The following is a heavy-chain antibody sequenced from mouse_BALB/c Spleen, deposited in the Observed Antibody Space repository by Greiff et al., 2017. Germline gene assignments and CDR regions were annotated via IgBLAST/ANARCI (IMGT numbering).Heavy chain of an antibody. D-gene: IGHD2-4*01. CDR3: TRDYDYGGFAY. J-gene: IGHJ3*01. Sequence: EVHLVESGGGLVKPGGSLKLSCAASGFTFSSYTMSWVRQTPEKRLEWVATISSGGSYTYYPDSVKGRFTISRDNAKNTLYLQMSSLKSEDTAMYYCTRDYDYGGFAYWGQGTLVTVSA. CDR2: ISSGGSYT. V-gene: IGHV5-6-4*01. CDR1: GFTFSSYT.